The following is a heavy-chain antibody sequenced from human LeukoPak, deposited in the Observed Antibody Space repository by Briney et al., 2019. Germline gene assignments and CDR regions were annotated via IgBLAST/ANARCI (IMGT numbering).Heavy chain of an antibody. CDR1: GGSFSGYY. D-gene: IGHD6-13*01. V-gene: IGHV4-34*01. CDR3: ARGAGLDY. CDR2: INHSGST. Sequence: PSETLSLTCAVYGGSFSGYYWSLIRQPPGKGLEWIGEINHSGSTNYNPSLKSRVTISVDTSKNQFSLKLSSVTAADTAVYYCARGAGLDYWGQGTLVTVSS. J-gene: IGHJ4*02.